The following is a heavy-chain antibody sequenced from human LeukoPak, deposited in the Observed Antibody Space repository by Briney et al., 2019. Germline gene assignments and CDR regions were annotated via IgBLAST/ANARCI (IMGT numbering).Heavy chain of an antibody. V-gene: IGHV1-18*01. CDR2: ISAYNGNT. CDR1: GYTFISYG. D-gene: IGHD1-26*01. CDR3: ARDFSSGWDLFDY. J-gene: IGHJ4*02. Sequence: ASVKASCKASGYTFISYGISWVRQAPGQGLEWMGWISAYNGNTNYAQRLQGRVTMTRDTSTSTAYMELRSLGSDDTAVYYCARDFSSGWDLFDYWGQGTLVTVSS.